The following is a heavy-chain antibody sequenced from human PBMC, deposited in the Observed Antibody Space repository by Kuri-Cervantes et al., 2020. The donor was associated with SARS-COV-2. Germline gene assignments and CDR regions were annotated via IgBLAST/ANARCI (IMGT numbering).Heavy chain of an antibody. V-gene: IGHV4-38-2*02. CDR1: GYSISSGYY. J-gene: IGHJ4*02. Sequence: GSLRLSCTVSGYSISSGYYWGWIRQPPGKGLEWIGSIYYSGSTYYNPSLKSRVTISVDTSKNQFSLKLSSVTAADTAVYYCARLASSRGTRELDYWGQGTLVTVSS. CDR2: IYYSGST. CDR3: ARLASSRGTRELDY. D-gene: IGHD2-8*01.